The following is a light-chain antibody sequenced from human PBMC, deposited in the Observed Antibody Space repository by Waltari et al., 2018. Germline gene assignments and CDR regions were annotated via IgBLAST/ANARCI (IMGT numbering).Light chain of an antibody. V-gene: IGLV1-40*01. CDR2: GIS. CDR1: GSNIGAGYA. Sequence: QSVLTQPPSVSGAPGQRVTISCTGSGSNIGAGYAVHWYPQLPRAAPKLLIYGISTRPVGVPDRFFGSTSGTSASLTITGLQAEDEADYYCQSYDTSLSVVFGGGTKLTVL. J-gene: IGLJ3*02. CDR3: QSYDTSLSVV.